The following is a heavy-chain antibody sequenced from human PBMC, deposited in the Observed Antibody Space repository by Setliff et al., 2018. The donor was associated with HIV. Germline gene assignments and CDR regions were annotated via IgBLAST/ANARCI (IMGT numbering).Heavy chain of an antibody. V-gene: IGHV1-3*01. Sequence: ASVKVSCKASGYTFTGYYIHWVRLAPGQGLEWMGWINAGNGDTKYSQKFQGRVTITTDTSASTAYMELNSLSSEDTAVYYCARHQAPYYGSSGYNPNWYFDLWGRGTLVTVSS. CDR3: ARHQAPYYGSSGYNPNWYFDL. CDR1: GYTFTGYY. D-gene: IGHD3-22*01. J-gene: IGHJ2*01. CDR2: INAGNGDT.